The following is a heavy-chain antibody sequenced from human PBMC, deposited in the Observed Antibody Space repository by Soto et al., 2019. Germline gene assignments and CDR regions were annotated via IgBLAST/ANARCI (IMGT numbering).Heavy chain of an antibody. Sequence: PSETLSLTCTVSGGSISSGNFSWTWIRQPPGKGLEWIGYIYYSGSTYYNPSLKSRVTISVDTSKNQFSLKLSSVTAADTAVYYCARDTMGLDYWGQGTLVTVSS. CDR1: GGSISSGNFS. D-gene: IGHD3-10*01. CDR3: ARDTMGLDY. CDR2: IYYSGST. J-gene: IGHJ4*02. V-gene: IGHV4-31*03.